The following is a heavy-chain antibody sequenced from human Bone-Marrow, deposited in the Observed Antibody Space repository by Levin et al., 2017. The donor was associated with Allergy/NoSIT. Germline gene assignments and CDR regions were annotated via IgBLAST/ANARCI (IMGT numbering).Heavy chain of an antibody. Sequence: SLTCTGLGVGWIRQPPGKAPEWLGLIYWNDKKYYNPSLKSRLTITKDSSQNQVILTMINMDPMDTATYFCARSSISAPRTDCNYWGQGTLVTVSS. CDR3: ARSSISAPRTDCNY. V-gene: IGHV2-5*01. D-gene: IGHD1-14*01. CDR2: IYWNDKK. CDR1: SLTCTGLG. J-gene: IGHJ4*02.